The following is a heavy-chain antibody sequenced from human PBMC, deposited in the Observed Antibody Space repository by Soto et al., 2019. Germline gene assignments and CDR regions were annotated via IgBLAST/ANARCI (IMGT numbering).Heavy chain of an antibody. CDR2: MNPNRGNT. J-gene: IGHJ4*02. CDR1: GYTFTEND. CDR3: GRAPLDHYSAYYSDY. V-gene: IGHV1-8*03. Sequence: QVQLVQSGAEVKRPGASVKVSCKASGYTFTENDINWVRQATGQGLEWMGWMNPNRGNTSYAQKFQCRVTSALDNAITQTYIEFTSWQSEHTAVYFCGRAPLDHYSAYYSDYLGQSTPVTVSS. D-gene: IGHD2-15*01.